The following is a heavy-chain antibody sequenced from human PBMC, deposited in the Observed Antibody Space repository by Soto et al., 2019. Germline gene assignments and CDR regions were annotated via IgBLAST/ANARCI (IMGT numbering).Heavy chain of an antibody. Sequence: GGSLRLSCAASGFTFSSYAMSWVRQAPGKGLEWVSAISGSGGSTYYADSVKGRFTISRDNSKNTLYLQMNSLRAEDTAVYYCAKGVLDDWNDVRYYFDYWGQGTLVTVSS. CDR2: ISGSGGST. J-gene: IGHJ4*02. CDR3: AKGVLDDWNDVRYYFDY. V-gene: IGHV3-23*01. CDR1: GFTFSSYA. D-gene: IGHD1-1*01.